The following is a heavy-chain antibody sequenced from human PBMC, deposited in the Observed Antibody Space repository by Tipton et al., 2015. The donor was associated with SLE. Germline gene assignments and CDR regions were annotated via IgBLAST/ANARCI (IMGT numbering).Heavy chain of an antibody. V-gene: IGHV4-59*02. CDR1: GDSVRSFY. J-gene: IGHJ6*03. Sequence: TLSLTCTVSGDSVRSFYWSWIRLPPGKGLEWIGFIHYTGITNYSPSLKSRVSTSVDTSKNQFSLKLTPVTAADTAVYYCARGRVVHQWFGYYYMDVWGNGTTVTVSS. CDR3: ARGRVVHQWFGYYYMDV. D-gene: IGHD3-10*01. CDR2: IHYTGIT.